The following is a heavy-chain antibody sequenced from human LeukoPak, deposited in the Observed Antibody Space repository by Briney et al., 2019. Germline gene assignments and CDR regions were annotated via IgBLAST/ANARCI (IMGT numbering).Heavy chain of an antibody. CDR3: ARAMSENYINWFES. V-gene: IGHV3-33*08. CDR2: MYSDGNTK. D-gene: IGHD2-2*01. J-gene: IGHJ5*01. CDR1: GFTFSSYG. Sequence: GGSLRLSCAASGFTFSSYGMHWVRQAPGEGLEWVATMYSDGNTKYYADSVKGRFTISRDNSKNTLYLQVDSLRAEDTAVYYCARAMSENYINWFESWGQGTLVTVSS.